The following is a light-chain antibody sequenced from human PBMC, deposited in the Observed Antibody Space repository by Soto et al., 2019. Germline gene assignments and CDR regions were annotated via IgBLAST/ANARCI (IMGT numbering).Light chain of an antibody. CDR2: QND. CDR1: RSNLGDNY. CDR3: GTWDSSLNSVV. Sequence: QSVLKQPPSVSVAPGQSVTISCSGSRSNLGDNYLSWYQQFPGMAPKLLIYQNDKRPSGIPDRFSGSKSGTSATLYITGLQTGDEADYYCGTWDSSLNSVVFGGGTKLTVL. V-gene: IGLV1-51*02. J-gene: IGLJ2*01.